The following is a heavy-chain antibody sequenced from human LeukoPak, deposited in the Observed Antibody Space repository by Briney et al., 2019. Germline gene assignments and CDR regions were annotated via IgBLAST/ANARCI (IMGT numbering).Heavy chain of an antibody. D-gene: IGHD1-26*01. CDR3: ARVGADGSYWDPFDY. V-gene: IGHV1-18*01. CDR2: ISAYNGNT. J-gene: IGHJ4*02. CDR1: GYTFTSYG. Sequence: ASVKVSCKASGYTFTSYGISWMRQAPGQGLEWMGWISAYNGNTNYAQKLQGRVTMTTDTSTSTAYMELRSLRSDDTAVYYCARVGADGSYWDPFDYWGQGTLVTVSS.